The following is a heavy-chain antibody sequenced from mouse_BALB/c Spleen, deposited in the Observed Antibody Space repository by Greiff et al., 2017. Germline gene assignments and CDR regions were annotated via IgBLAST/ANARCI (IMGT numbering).Heavy chain of an antibody. J-gene: IGHJ2*01. CDR1: GFTFSSYT. CDR3: ARQAGNPYYFDY. Sequence: DVMLVESGGGLVKPGGSLKLSCAASGFTFSSYTMSWVRQTPDKRLEWVATISSGGSYTYYPDSVKGRFTISRDNAKNTLYLQMSSLKSEDTAMYDCARQAGNPYYFDYWGQGTTLTVSS. CDR2: ISSGGSYT. V-gene: IGHV5-6*03. D-gene: IGHD2-1*01.